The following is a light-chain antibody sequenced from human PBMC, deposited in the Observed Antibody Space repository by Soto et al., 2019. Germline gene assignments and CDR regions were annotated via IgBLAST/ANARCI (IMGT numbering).Light chain of an antibody. CDR3: SSYTSSSTPYV. V-gene: IGLV2-14*01. Sequence: QSALTQPASVSGSPGQSITISCTGTSSDVGGYNYVSCYQQHPRKAPKLMIYDVSNRPSGVSNRFSGSKSGNTASLTISGLQAEDEADYYCSSYTSSSTPYVFGTGTKLTVL. CDR1: SSDVGGYNY. CDR2: DVS. J-gene: IGLJ1*01.